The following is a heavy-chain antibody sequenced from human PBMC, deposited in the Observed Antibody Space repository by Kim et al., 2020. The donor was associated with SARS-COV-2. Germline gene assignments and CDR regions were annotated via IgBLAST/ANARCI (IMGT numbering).Heavy chain of an antibody. CDR2: INPNGGET. CDR1: GYNFNDHY. CDR3: ARDSDPDY. J-gene: IGHJ4*02. Sequence: ASVKVSCKVSGYNFNDHYIHWVRQAPGQGLEWMGWINPNGGETKYAEKFHGKASMTRDMSTNTAYVELYSLSFDDTAVYYCARDSDPDYWGQGTLCTVSS. V-gene: IGHV1-2*02.